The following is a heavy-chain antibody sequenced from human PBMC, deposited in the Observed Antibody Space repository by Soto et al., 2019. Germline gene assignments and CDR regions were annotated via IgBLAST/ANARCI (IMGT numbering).Heavy chain of an antibody. CDR1: GYTFTSYY. CDR3: ARASVVANNWFDP. Sequence: QVQLVQSGAEVKKPGASVKVSCKASGYTFTSYYMHWVRQAPGQGLEWMGIINPSGGSTSYAQKFQGRVTMNRDTSTSTVHMELSSLRSEDTAVYYCARASVVANNWFDPWGQGTLVTVSS. D-gene: IGHD2-21*01. V-gene: IGHV1-46*01. CDR2: INPSGGST. J-gene: IGHJ5*02.